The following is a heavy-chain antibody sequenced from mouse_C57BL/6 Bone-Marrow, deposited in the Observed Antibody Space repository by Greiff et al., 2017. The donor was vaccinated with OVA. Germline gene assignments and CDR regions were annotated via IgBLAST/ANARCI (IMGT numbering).Heavy chain of an antibody. V-gene: IGHV1-81*01. CDR2: IYPRSGNT. Sequence: VMLVESGAELARPGASVKLSCTASGYTFTSYGISWVKQRTGQGLEWIGEIYPRSGNTYYNEKFKGKATLTADKSSSTAYMELRSLTSEDSAVYFCLYGNVLYAMDYWGQGTSVTVSS. CDR3: LYGNVLYAMDY. J-gene: IGHJ4*01. CDR1: GYTFTSYG. D-gene: IGHD2-10*02.